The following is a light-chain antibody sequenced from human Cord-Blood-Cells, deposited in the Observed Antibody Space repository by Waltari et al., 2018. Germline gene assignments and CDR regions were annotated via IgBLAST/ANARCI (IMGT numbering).Light chain of an antibody. V-gene: IGLV3-25*03. CDR2: KDS. CDR1: ALPKQY. CDR3: QSADSSGTWV. J-gene: IGLJ3*02. Sequence: SYELTQPPSVSVSPGQTARITCSGDALPKQYAYWYQQKPGQAPVLVRYKDSERPSGIPERFSGSSSGTTVTLTIRGVQAEDEADYYCQSADSSGTWVFGGGTKLTVL.